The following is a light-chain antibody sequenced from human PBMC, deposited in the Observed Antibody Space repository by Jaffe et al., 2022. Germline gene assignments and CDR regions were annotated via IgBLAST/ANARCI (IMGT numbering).Light chain of an antibody. CDR2: GAS. Sequence: EIVLTQSPDTLSFSPGERATLSCRASQSVTSNYLAWYQQKPGQAPRLLIYGASSRATGIPERFSGSGSGTDFTLTISRLEPEDFAVYYCHQYGGSPLTFGGGTKVEIK. CDR3: HQYGGSPLT. V-gene: IGKV3-20*01. CDR1: QSVTSNY. J-gene: IGKJ4*01.